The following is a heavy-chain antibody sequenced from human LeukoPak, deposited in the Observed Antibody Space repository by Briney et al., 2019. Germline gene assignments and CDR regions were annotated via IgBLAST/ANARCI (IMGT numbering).Heavy chain of an antibody. CDR1: GYILTELS. J-gene: IGHJ4*02. CDR2: FDPEDGET. CDR3: ATYGSGSYPPPLRY. D-gene: IGHD3-10*01. V-gene: IGHV1-24*01. Sequence: GASVKVSCKVSGYILTELSMHWVRQAPGKGLEWMGGFDPEDGETIYAQKFQGRVTMTEDTSTDTAYMELSSLRSEDTAVYYCATYGSGSYPPPLRYWGQGTLVTVSS.